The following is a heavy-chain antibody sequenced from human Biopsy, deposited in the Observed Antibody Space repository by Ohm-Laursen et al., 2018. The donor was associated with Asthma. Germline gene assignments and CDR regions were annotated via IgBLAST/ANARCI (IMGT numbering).Heavy chain of an antibody. CDR3: ARASVAASSNWFDP. J-gene: IGHJ5*02. V-gene: IGHV4-30-4*08. CDR2: IHYSGST. Sequence: SQTLSLTCTVSGDSITSGGCCWNWIRQHPGKGLEWVGFIHYSGSTSYNPSLKGGVTISVDTSKNQFSLKLSSVTAADTAVYYCARASVAASSNWFDPWGQGTLVTVSS. D-gene: IGHD6-19*01. CDR1: GDSITSGGCC.